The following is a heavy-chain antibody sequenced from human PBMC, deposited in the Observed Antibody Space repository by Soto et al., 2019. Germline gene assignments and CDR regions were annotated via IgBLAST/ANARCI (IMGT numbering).Heavy chain of an antibody. V-gene: IGHV2-5*02. D-gene: IGHD1-1*01. CDR1: GFSLRNSGVG. CDR3: AHLTTGGFYFDY. J-gene: IGHJ4*02. CDR2: IYWDDDK. Sequence: QITLKESGPTLLKPTQTLTLTCTFSGFSLRNSGVGVGWIRQPPGKALELLALIYWDDDKRYSPSLKSRLTLTNDTSKIQVVLTMTNMDPVDTATYYCAHLTTGGFYFDYWGQGTLGTVSS.